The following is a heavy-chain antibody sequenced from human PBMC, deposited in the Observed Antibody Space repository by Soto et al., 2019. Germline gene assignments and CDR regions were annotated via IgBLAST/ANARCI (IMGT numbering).Heavy chain of an antibody. CDR2: IHYSGDI. Sequence: QVQLQESGPGLVKPSGTLSLTCAVSGDSMTSSDWWSWVPQAPGKGLEWIGEIHYSGDINYDPSLRSRVTISVDRSKNQFSLNLSSVTAADTAVYFCVCNGYYSLEYWGQGTLVIVSP. V-gene: IGHV4-4*02. CDR1: GDSMTSSDW. D-gene: IGHD3-22*01. CDR3: VCNGYYSLEY. J-gene: IGHJ4*02.